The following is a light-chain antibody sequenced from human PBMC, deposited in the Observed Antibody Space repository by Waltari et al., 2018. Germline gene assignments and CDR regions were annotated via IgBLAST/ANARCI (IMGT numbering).Light chain of an antibody. CDR3: SSYTTSSAPGV. V-gene: IGLV2-14*01. Sequence: QSALTQPASVSGSPGQSITISCSGTDSDVGAYDFVSWYQQHPGKAPHLIIYEVSKRPSGISNRFSASKSGNTASLTISGLQAEDEADYDCSSYTTSSAPGVFGTGTRVTVL. CDR1: DSDVGAYDF. J-gene: IGLJ1*01. CDR2: EVS.